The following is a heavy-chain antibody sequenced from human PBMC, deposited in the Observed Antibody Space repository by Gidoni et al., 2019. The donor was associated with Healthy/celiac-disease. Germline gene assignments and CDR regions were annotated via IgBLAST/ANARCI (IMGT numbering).Heavy chain of an antibody. D-gene: IGHD2-15*01. CDR1: GFTFSSYS. CDR2: ISSSSSTI. CDR3: ARDGGYCSGGSCYPRYYFDY. J-gene: IGHJ4*02. V-gene: IGHV3-48*02. Sequence: EVQLVESGGGLVQPGGSLRLSCAASGFTFSSYSMNWVRQAPGKGLEWVSYISSSSSTIYYADSVKGRFTISRDNAKNSLYLQMNSLRDEDTAVYYCARDGGYCSGGSCYPRYYFDYWGQGTLVTVSS.